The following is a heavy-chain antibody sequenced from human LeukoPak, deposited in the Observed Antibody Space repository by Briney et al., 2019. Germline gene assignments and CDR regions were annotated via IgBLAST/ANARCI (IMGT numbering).Heavy chain of an antibody. CDR1: GDTFSSYA. CDR3: ARAYNWNYFDFDY. CDR2: IIPIFGTA. D-gene: IGHD1-7*01. J-gene: IGHJ4*02. Sequence: SVKVSCKASGDTFSSYAISWVRQAPGQGLEWMGGIIPIFGTANYAQKFQGRVTITTDESTSTAYMELSSLRSEDTAVYYCARAYNWNYFDFDYWGQGTLVTVSS. V-gene: IGHV1-69*05.